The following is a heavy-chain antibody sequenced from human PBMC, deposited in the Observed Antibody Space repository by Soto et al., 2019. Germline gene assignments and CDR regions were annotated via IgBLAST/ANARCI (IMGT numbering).Heavy chain of an antibody. Sequence: PGGSLRLSCAASGFTFSSYEMNWVRQAPGKGLEWVSYISSSGSTIYYADSVKGRFTISRDNAKNSLYLQMNSLRAEDTAVYYCARDGGIWSGYSYTFDYYCGMDVWGQGTTVTVSS. CDR2: ISSSGSTI. D-gene: IGHD3-3*01. CDR3: ARDGGIWSGYSYTFDYYCGMDV. CDR1: GFTFSSYE. J-gene: IGHJ6*02. V-gene: IGHV3-48*03.